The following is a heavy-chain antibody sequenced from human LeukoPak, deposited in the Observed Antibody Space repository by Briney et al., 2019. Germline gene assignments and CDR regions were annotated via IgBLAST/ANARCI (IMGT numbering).Heavy chain of an antibody. CDR3: AKEGLPSE. J-gene: IGHJ4*02. D-gene: IGHD3-16*01. CDR2: ISGSGGST. V-gene: IGHV3-23*01. CDR1: GLTFSSYG. Sequence: LTGGSLRLSCAASGLTFSSYGMSWVRQAPGKGLEWVSAISGSGGSTYYAGSVKGRFTISRDNSKNTLYLQMNKLRAEDTAVYYCAKEGLPSEWGQGTLVTVSS.